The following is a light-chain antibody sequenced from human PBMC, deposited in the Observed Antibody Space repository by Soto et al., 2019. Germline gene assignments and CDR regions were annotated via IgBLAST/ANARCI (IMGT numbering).Light chain of an antibody. J-gene: IGLJ3*02. CDR2: LEGSGSY. V-gene: IGLV4-60*02. CDR1: SGHSSYI. Sequence: QSVLTQSSSASASLGSSGKLTCTLSSGHSSYIIAWHQQQPGKAPRYLMKLEGSGSYNKGSGVPDRFSGSSSGADRYLTISNLQFEDEADYYCETWDSNIWVFGGGTKLTVL. CDR3: ETWDSNIWV.